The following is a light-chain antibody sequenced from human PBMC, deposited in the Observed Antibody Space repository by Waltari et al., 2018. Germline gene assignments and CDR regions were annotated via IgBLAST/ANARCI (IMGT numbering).Light chain of an antibody. CDR3: DSYTSSVTRI. V-gene: IGLV2-14*03. J-gene: IGLJ1*01. Sequence: QSALTQPASVSGSPGQSITISCTGTSSDVGGYNYVAWFQQYPGKAPKRLIYDVTNRFAGVSNRFSGSKSGNTASLTISGLQAEDEADYYCDSYTSSVTRIFGTGTKVTVL. CDR2: DVT. CDR1: SSDVGGYNY.